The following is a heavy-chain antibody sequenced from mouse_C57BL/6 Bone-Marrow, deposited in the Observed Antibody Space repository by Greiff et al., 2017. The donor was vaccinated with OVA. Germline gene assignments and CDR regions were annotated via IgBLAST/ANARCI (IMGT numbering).Heavy chain of an antibody. Sequence: QVTLNVSGPGILQPSQTLSLTCSFSGFSLSTFGMGVGWIRQPSGQGLEWLAHIWWDDDKYYNPALKSRLTISKDTSKNQIFLKIDNVDTAETATDYCARMKGLRRRCAYWGQGTLVTVSA. V-gene: IGHV8-8*01. CDR2: IWWDDDK. D-gene: IGHD2-2*01. J-gene: IGHJ3*01. CDR1: GFSLSTFGMG. CDR3: ARMKGLRRRCAY.